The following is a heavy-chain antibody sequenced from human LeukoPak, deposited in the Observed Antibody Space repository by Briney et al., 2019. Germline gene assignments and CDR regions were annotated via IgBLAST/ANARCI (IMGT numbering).Heavy chain of an antibody. J-gene: IGHJ4*02. CDR2: IYTSGSS. V-gene: IGHV4-4*07. CDR1: GGSISSYY. D-gene: IGHD5-12*01. Sequence: KPSETLSLTCTVSGGSISSYYWSWIRQPAGKVLEWIGRIYTSGSSNYNPSRKSRVTMSVDTAKNQFSLKLSSVTAANTAVYYCARDRSGYSGYVASYFDYWGQGTLVTVSS. CDR3: ARDRSGYSGYVASYFDY.